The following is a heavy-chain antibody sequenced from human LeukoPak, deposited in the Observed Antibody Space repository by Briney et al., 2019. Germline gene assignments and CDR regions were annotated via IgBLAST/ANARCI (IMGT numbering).Heavy chain of an antibody. CDR3: ARHGYSYGFTTLDY. CDR1: GGSISSYY. CDR2: IYYGGST. V-gene: IGHV4-59*08. D-gene: IGHD5-18*01. J-gene: IGHJ4*02. Sequence: SETLSLTCTVSGGSISSYYWSWIRQPPGKGLEWIGYIYYGGSTNYNPSLKSRVTISVDTSKNQFSLKLSSVTAADTAVYYCARHGYSYGFTTLDYWGQGTLVTVSS.